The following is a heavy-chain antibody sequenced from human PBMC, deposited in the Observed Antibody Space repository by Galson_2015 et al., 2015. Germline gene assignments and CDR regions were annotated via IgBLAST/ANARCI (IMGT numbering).Heavy chain of an antibody. J-gene: IGHJ6*02. D-gene: IGHD6-6*01. CDR2: ISSSSSYI. CDR1: GFTFSSYS. Sequence: SLRLSCAASGFTFSSYSMNWVRQAPGKGLEWVSSISSSSSYIYYADSVKGRFTISRDNAKNSLYLQMNSLRAEDTAVYYCARVVGSRWVYSSSSTHYYGMDVWGQGTTVTVSS. V-gene: IGHV3-21*01. CDR3: ARVVGSRWVYSSSSTHYYGMDV.